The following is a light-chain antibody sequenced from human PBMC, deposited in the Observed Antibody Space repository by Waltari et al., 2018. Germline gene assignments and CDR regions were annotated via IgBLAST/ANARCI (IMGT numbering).Light chain of an antibody. V-gene: IGKV1-5*03. CDR2: RAS. Sequence: DIQMTQSPSTLSASVGDRVIITCRASQSINTWLAWYQQKPGKAPRVLIYRASSLETGVPSRFSGSGSGTEFTLTISGLQPDDFATYYCQQYNSYSTFGQGTSVEIK. J-gene: IGKJ1*01. CDR1: QSINTW. CDR3: QQYNSYST.